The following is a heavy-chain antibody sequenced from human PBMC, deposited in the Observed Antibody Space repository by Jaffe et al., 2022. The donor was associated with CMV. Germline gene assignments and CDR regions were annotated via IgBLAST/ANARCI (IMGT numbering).Heavy chain of an antibody. CDR1: GFTFSHYG. Sequence: QVQLVESGGGVVQPGRSLRLSCAASGFTFSHYGMHWVRQAPGKGLEWVAVIWYDGSNTYYGDSVKGRFTISRDNSKNTLYLQMNSLRAEDGAIYYCARLNDYSNKGFADYWGQGTLVTVSS. D-gene: IGHD4-4*01. V-gene: IGHV3-33*01. J-gene: IGHJ4*02. CDR2: IWYDGSNT. CDR3: ARLNDYSNKGFADY.